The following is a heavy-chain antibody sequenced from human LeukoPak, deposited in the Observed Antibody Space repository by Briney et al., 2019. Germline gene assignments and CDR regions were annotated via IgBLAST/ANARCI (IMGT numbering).Heavy chain of an antibody. J-gene: IGHJ4*02. CDR3: AKDGDGYYDFWEWSGYYTGIFSDY. V-gene: IGHV3-23*01. CDR2: ISGSGGST. CDR1: GFTFSSYA. Sequence: PGGSLRLSCAASGFTFSSYAMSWVRQAPGKGQEWVSAISGSGGSTYYADSVKGRFTISRDNSKNTLYLQMNSLRAEDTAVYYCAKDGDGYYDFWEWSGYYTGIFSDYWGQGTLVTVSS. D-gene: IGHD3-3*01.